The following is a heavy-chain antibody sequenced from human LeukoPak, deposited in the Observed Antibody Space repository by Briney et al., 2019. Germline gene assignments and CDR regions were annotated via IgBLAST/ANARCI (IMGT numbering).Heavy chain of an antibody. CDR1: GGSISSYY. CDR2: IYTSGST. CDR3: ARDRLNYYDSSGHYRVFDY. J-gene: IGHJ4*02. Sequence: SETLSLTCTVSGGSISSYYWSWIRQPAGKGLEWIGRIYTSGSTNYNPSLKSRVTMSVDTSKNQFSLKLSSVTAADTAVYYCARDRLNYYDSSGHYRVFDYWGQGTLVTVSS. D-gene: IGHD3-22*01. V-gene: IGHV4-4*07.